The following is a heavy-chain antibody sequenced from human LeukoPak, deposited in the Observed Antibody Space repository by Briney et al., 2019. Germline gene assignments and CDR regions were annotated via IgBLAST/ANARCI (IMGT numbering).Heavy chain of an antibody. D-gene: IGHD3-10*01. Sequence: PSETLSLTCTVSGGSISNYYWSWIRQPPGKGLEWIGYISYSGNTNYNPSLKSRVTISVDTSKNQFSLKLSSVTAADTAVYYCARGRTHRSSSWFDPWGQGTLVTVSS. J-gene: IGHJ5*02. CDR3: ARGRTHRSSSWFDP. CDR2: ISYSGNT. V-gene: IGHV4-59*01. CDR1: GGSISNYY.